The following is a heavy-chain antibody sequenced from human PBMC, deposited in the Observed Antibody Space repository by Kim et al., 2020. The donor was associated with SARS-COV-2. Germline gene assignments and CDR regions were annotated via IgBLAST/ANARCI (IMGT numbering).Heavy chain of an antibody. V-gene: IGHV5-10-1*01. CDR3: AIRYCSSTSCYTQTHFDY. Sequence: GESLKISCKGSGYSFTSYWISWVRQMPGKGLEWMGRIDPSDSYTNYSPSFQGHVTISADKSISTAYLQWSSLKASDTAMYYCAIRYCSSTSCYTQTHFDYWGQGTLVTVSS. CDR2: IDPSDSYT. D-gene: IGHD2-2*02. CDR1: GYSFTSYW. J-gene: IGHJ4*02.